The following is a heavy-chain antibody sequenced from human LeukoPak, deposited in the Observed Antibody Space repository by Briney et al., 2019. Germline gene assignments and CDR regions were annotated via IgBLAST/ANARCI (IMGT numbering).Heavy chain of an antibody. CDR3: ARDSDYDILTGYYRGDY. CDR2: IDSSSSTI. Sequence: GGSLRLSCAVAGFPFITYNMNWVRKAPGKVLEWVSYIDSSSSTIYYADSVKGRFTVSRDNAKNSLYLQMNSLRAEDTAVYYCARDSDYDILTGYYRGDYWGQGTLVTVSS. V-gene: IGHV3-48*01. D-gene: IGHD3-9*01. J-gene: IGHJ4*02. CDR1: GFPFITYN.